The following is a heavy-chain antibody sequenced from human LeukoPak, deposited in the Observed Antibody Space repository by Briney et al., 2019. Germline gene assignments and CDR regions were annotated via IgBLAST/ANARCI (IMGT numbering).Heavy chain of an antibody. CDR3: AKRPGTSVAGAFDV. V-gene: IGHV3-23*01. Sequence: GGSLRISCAASGFTFSIYAMTWVRQAPGKGLEWVSAISGRSSSTYYADSVKGRFTISRDSSKNTLYLQMNSLRAEDMAVYYCAKRPGTSVAGAFDVWGQGTMVTVSS. CDR1: GFTFSIYA. CDR2: ISGRSSST. J-gene: IGHJ3*01.